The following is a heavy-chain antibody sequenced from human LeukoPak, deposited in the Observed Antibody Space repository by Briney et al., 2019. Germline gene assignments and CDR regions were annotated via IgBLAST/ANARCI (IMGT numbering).Heavy chain of an antibody. CDR1: GFTVSSSY. Sequence: PGGSLRLSCAASGFTVSSSYMSWVRQAPGKGLEWVSIMSSAGTTYYADSVKGRFTISRDNSKNTVYLQVNSLRDEDTAVYYCARDLEAANTYYFDYWGQGTMVTVSS. CDR2: MSSAGTT. V-gene: IGHV3-66*01. J-gene: IGHJ4*02. D-gene: IGHD6-25*01. CDR3: ARDLEAANTYYFDY.